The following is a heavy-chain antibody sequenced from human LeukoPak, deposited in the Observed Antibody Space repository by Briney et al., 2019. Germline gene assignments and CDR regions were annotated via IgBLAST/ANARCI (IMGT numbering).Heavy chain of an antibody. CDR1: GFTFSSYA. D-gene: IGHD6-6*01. CDR2: ISGSGGST. V-gene: IGHV3-23*01. CDR3: AKDQTSSSFGGY. J-gene: IGHJ4*02. Sequence: SGGSLRLSCAASGFTFSSYAMSWVRQAPGKGLEWVSAISGSGGSTYYADSVKGRFTISRDNSKNTLYLQMNSLRAEDTAVYYCAKDQTSSSFGGYWGQGTLVTVSS.